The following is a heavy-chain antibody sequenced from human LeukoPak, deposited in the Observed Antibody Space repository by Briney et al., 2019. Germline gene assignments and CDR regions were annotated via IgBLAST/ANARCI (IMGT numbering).Heavy chain of an antibody. CDR2: IYHSGKT. CDR3: ARTLYCSGATCYSPELFHS. V-gene: IGHV4-38-2*01. Sequence: SETLSLTCVVSGYSISSGYHWGWVRQTPGKGLEWIGSIYHSGKTYYNPSLKSRVTISADTSMNQFSLKLSSVTAADTAVYYCARTLYCSGATCYSPELFHSWGQGTLVTVSS. D-gene: IGHD2-15*01. CDR1: GYSISSGYH. J-gene: IGHJ4*02.